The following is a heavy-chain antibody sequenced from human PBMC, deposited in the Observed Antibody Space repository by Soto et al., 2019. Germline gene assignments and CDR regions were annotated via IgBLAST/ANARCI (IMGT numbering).Heavy chain of an antibody. D-gene: IGHD2-8*01. V-gene: IGHV1-58*01. CDR1: GFTFTSPA. Sequence: SVKVSCKASGFTFTSPAVQWVRKARGQRLEWIGWIVVGSGNTNYAQKFQERVTITRDMSTSTAYMELSSLRSEDTAVYYCAVALYCTNGVCYSWARPFDPWGQGTLVTVSS. J-gene: IGHJ5*02. CDR2: IVVGSGNT. CDR3: AVALYCTNGVCYSWARPFDP.